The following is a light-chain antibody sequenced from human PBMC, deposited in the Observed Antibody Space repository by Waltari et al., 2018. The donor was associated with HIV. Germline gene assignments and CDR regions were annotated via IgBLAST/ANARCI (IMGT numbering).Light chain of an antibody. J-gene: IGKJ4*01. CDR2: GAS. Sequence: EIVMTQSPATLSVSPGERATLSCRASQSVSSNLALYQQNPGQAPRLLIYGASTRATGIPARFSGSGSGTEFTLTISSLQSEDFAVYYCQQYNNWPPLTFGGGTKVEIK. V-gene: IGKV3-15*01. CDR3: QQYNNWPPLT. CDR1: QSVSSN.